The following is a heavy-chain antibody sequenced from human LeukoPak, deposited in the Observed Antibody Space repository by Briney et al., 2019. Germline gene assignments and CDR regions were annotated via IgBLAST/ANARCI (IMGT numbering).Heavy chain of an antibody. D-gene: IGHD2-15*01. CDR3: ARRTYLGYCSGGSCYAIDY. V-gene: IGHV1-18*04. CDR2: ISAYNGNT. CDR1: GYTFTSYY. J-gene: IGHJ4*02. Sequence: GASVKVSCKASGYTFTSYYMHWVRQAPGQGLEWMGWISAYNGNTNYAQKLQGRVTMTTDTSTSTAYVELRSLRSDDTAVYYCARRTYLGYCSGGSCYAIDYWGQGTLVTVSS.